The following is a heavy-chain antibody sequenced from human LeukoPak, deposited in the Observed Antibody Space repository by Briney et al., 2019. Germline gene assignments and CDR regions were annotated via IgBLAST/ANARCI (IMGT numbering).Heavy chain of an antibody. CDR2: ISAYNGNT. V-gene: IGHV1-18*01. CDR1: GYTFTSYG. D-gene: IGHD3-10*01. Sequence: GGSVKVSCKASGYTFTSYGISWVRQAPGQGLEWMGWISAYNGNTNYAQKLRGRVTMTTDTSTSTAYMELSRLRSDDTAVYYCARRITMVRGVETDYFDYWGQGTLVTVSS. CDR3: ARRITMVRGVETDYFDY. J-gene: IGHJ4*02.